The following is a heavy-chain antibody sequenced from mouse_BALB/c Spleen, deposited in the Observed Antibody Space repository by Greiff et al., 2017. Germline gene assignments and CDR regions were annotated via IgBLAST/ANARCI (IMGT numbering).Heavy chain of an antibody. CDR2: ISTYYGDA. J-gene: IGHJ4*01. V-gene: IGHV1S137*01. CDR1: GYTFTDYA. D-gene: IGHD4-1*01. CDR3: ARRGAGTFYYAMDY. Sequence: QVQLKQSGAELVRPGVSVKLSCKGSGYTFTDYAMHWVKQSHAKSLEWIGVISTYYGDASYNQKFKGKATMTVDKSSSTAYMELARLTSEDSAIYYCARRGAGTFYYAMDYWGQGTSVTVSS.